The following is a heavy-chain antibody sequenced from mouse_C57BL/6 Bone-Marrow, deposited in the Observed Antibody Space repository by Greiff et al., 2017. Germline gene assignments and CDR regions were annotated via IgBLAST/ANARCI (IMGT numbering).Heavy chain of an antibody. CDR2: INPYNGGT. J-gene: IGHJ3*01. V-gene: IGHV1-19*01. CDR1: GYTFTDYY. D-gene: IGHD1-1*01. Sequence: EVQLVESGPVLVKPGASVKMSCKASGYTFTDYYMNWVKQSHGKSLEWIGVINPYNGGTSYNQKFKGKATLTVDKSSSTAYMELNSLTSEDSAVYYCAGVHYYGSSPPFAYWGQGTLVTVSA. CDR3: AGVHYYGSSPPFAY.